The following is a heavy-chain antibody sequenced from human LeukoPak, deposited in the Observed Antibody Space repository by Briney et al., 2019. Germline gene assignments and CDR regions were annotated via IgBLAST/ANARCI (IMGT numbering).Heavy chain of an antibody. Sequence: GGSLRLSCPASGFTFSSYAMSWVRQAPGKGLEWVSAISGSGGSTYYADSVKGRFTISRDNSKNTLYLQMNSLRAEDTAVYYCAKQRRWLQSIFDYWGQGTLVTVSS. J-gene: IGHJ4*02. V-gene: IGHV3-23*01. CDR2: ISGSGGST. CDR1: GFTFSSYA. CDR3: AKQRRWLQSIFDY. D-gene: IGHD5-24*01.